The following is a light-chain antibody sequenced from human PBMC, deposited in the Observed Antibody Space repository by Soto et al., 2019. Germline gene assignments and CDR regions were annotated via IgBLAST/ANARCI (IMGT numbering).Light chain of an antibody. Sequence: EIVLTQSPATLSLSPGERATLSCSASQSVSSYLAWYQQKPGQAPRLLIYDASDRAPGIPARFSGSGSATDFTLTINNLEPEDFAVYYCQQRSNWPPSITFGQGTRLEIK. CDR3: QQRSNWPPSIT. J-gene: IGKJ5*01. V-gene: IGKV3-11*01. CDR1: QSVSSY. CDR2: DAS.